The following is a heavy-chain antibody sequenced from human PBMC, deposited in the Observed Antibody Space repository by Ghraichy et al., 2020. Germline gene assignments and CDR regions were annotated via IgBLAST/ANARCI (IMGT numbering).Heavy chain of an antibody. J-gene: IGHJ4*02. CDR3: ARRRSSGSFRGRYYFDY. D-gene: IGHD1-26*01. CDR1: GGSFSGYY. V-gene: IGHV4-34*01. CDR2: INHSGST. Sequence: SETLSLTCAVYGGSFSGYYWSWIRQPPGKGLEWIGEINHSGSTNYNPSLKSRVTISVDTSKNQFSLKLSSVTAADTAVYYCARRRSSGSFRGRYYFDYWGQGTLVTVSS.